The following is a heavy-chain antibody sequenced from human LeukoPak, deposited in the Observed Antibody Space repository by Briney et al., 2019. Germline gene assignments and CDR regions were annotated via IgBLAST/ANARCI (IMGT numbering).Heavy chain of an antibody. CDR3: ARIRYGSGSYSDY. Sequence: SETLSLTCTVSGASISSYYWSWIRQPPGKGLEWIGYIYYSGSAKYNPSLKSRVTISVDTSKNQLSLKLSPVTAADTAVYYCARIRYGSGSYSDYWGQGTLVTVSS. CDR2: IYYSGSA. CDR1: GASISSYY. V-gene: IGHV4-59*01. J-gene: IGHJ4*02. D-gene: IGHD3-10*01.